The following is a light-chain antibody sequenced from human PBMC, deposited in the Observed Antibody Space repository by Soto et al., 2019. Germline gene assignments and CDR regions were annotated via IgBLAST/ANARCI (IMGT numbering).Light chain of an antibody. J-gene: IGLJ1*01. CDR2: DVY. CDR1: SSHVGDYNY. V-gene: IGLV2-11*01. Sequence: QSVLTQPRSVSGSPGQSVTISCTGTSSHVGDYNYVSWYQHHPGKAPKLVIYDVYKRPSGVPDRFSGSKSGNTASLVISGLQAEDEADYYCSSYAGSYTLIVFGTGTKVTVL. CDR3: SSYAGSYTLIV.